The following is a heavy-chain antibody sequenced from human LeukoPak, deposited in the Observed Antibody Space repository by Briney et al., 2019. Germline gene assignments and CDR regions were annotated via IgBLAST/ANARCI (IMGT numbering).Heavy chain of an antibody. CDR1: GGSFSGYY. Sequence: SETLSLTCAVYGGSFSGYYWSWIRQPPGKGLEWIGEINHSGSTNYNPSLKSRVTISVDTSKNQFSLKLSSVTAADTAVYYCARRRLDCSSTSCYGYHYFDYWGQGTLVTVSS. D-gene: IGHD2-2*01. J-gene: IGHJ4*02. CDR2: INHSGST. V-gene: IGHV4-34*01. CDR3: ARRRLDCSSTSCYGYHYFDY.